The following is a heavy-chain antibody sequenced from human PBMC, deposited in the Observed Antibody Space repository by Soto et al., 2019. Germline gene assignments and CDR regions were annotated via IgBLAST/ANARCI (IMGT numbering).Heavy chain of an antibody. J-gene: IGHJ5*02. Sequence: QITLKESGPTLVKPTQTLTLTCTFSGFSLSTNRVGVGWIRQPPGKALEWLALIYWDDDKRYSPSLNSRLTITKDTSKNQVVLTMTNMDPVDTATYYCALSRQPDSGYDYVGWFDPWGQGTLVTVSS. CDR1: GFSLSTNRVG. V-gene: IGHV2-5*02. CDR2: IYWDDDK. CDR3: ALSRQPDSGYDYVGWFDP. D-gene: IGHD5-12*01.